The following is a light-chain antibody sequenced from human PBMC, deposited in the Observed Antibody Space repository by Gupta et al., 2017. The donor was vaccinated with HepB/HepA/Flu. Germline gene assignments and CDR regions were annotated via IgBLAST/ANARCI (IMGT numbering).Light chain of an antibody. CDR1: SSDIGSDDF. V-gene: IGLV2-14*03. Sequence: SALTQPASVSGSPGQSINISCTGSSSDIGSDDFVSWYQQHPGKVPKLIIFDVSKRPSGVADRFSGSKCGSTASLTITGLQAEDEADYYCSSETMSSGLVVFGGGTKLTVL. J-gene: IGLJ2*01. CDR3: SSETMSSGLVV. CDR2: DVS.